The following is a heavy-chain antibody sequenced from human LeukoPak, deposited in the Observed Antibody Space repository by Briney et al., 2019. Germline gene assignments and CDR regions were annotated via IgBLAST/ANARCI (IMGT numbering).Heavy chain of an antibody. Sequence: GGSLRLSCAASGFTFSDSYMTWIRQAPGKGLEWVSYITNTGNSMEYVDSVKGRFTTSRDNSKNSLYLQMSSLRAEDTAVYYCALSGSYSYYFDYWGQGTLVTVSS. CDR3: ALSGSYSYYFDY. D-gene: IGHD1-26*01. J-gene: IGHJ4*02. V-gene: IGHV3-11*04. CDR2: ITNTGNSM. CDR1: GFTFSDSY.